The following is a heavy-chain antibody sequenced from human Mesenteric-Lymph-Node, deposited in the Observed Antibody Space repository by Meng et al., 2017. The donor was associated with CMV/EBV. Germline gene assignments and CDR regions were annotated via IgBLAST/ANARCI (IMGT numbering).Heavy chain of an antibody. CDR3: AREGMYYYDTSGMKWFDP. CDR1: TFTGDY. CDR2: INPNSGGT. Sequence: TFTGDYMHWVRPAPGHGLEWMGWINPNSGGTKYAQKFRGRVTMTTDTSISTAYMELSRLRSDDTAVYYCAREGMYYYDTSGMKWFDPWGQGTLVTVSS. D-gene: IGHD3-22*01. V-gene: IGHV1-2*02. J-gene: IGHJ5*02.